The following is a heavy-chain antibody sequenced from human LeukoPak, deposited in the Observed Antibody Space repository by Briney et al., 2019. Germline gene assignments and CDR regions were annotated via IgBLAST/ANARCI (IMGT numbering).Heavy chain of an antibody. CDR1: GFTFSGSA. CDR2: IRSKANSYAT. J-gene: IGHJ3*02. Sequence: GGSLRLSCAASGFTFSGSAMHWVRQASGKGLEWVGRIRSKANSYATAYAASVKGRFTISRDDSKNTAYLQMNSLKTEDTAVYYCTRSSQVPAAILEDAFDIWGQGTMVTVSS. CDR3: TRSSQVPAAILEDAFDI. D-gene: IGHD2-2*02. V-gene: IGHV3-73*01.